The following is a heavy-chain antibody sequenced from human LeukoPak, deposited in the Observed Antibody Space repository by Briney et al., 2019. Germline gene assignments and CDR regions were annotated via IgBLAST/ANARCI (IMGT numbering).Heavy chain of an antibody. CDR2: INHSGST. J-gene: IGHJ6*03. V-gene: IGHV4-34*01. Sequence: SETLSLTCAVYGGSFSGYYWSWIRQPPGKGLEWIGEINHSGSTNYNPSLKSRVTISVDTSKNQFSLKLSSVTAADTAVYYCARGRGYYYYYMDVWGKGTTVTVSS. CDR1: GGSFSGYY. CDR3: ARGRGYYYYYMDV.